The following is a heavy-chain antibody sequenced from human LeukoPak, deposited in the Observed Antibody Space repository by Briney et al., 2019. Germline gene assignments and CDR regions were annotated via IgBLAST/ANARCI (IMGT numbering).Heavy chain of an antibody. D-gene: IGHD3-22*01. V-gene: IGHV3-11*06. J-gene: IGHJ4*02. CDR3: ARPYYYDSSGCPY. CDR1: GFTFSDYY. CDR2: ISSNSVYI. Sequence: GGSLRLSCAASGFTFSDYYMSWIRQAPGKGLEWVSSISSNSVYIYYADSVKGRFTISRDNAKNSLYLQMNSLRAEDTAVYYCARPYYYDSSGCPYWGQGTLVTVSS.